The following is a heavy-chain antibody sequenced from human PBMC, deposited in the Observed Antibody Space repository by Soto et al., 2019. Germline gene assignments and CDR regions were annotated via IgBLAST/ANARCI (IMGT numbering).Heavy chain of an antibody. V-gene: IGHV1-3*01. J-gene: IGHJ6*02. CDR1: GYTFTSYA. D-gene: IGHD3-3*01. Sequence: ASVKVSCKASGYTFTSYAMHWVRQAPGQRLEWMGWINAGNGNTKYSQKFQGRVTITRDTSASTAYMELSSLRSEDTAVYYCASPSYYDFWSDVLTYYYSGMDVWGQGTTVTVYS. CDR2: INAGNGNT. CDR3: ASPSYYDFWSDVLTYYYSGMDV.